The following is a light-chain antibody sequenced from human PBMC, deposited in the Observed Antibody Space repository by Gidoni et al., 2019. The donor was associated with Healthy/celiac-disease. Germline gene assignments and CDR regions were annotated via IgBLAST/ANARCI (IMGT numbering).Light chain of an antibody. CDR2: GAF. CDR1: QSVNSN. J-gene: IGKJ2*01. CDR3: QQYNNWPT. Sequence: EIVMTQSPATLSVSPGERATLSCRASQSVNSNLAWYQQKPGQAPRLLIDGAFTRATGIPARFSGSGSGTEFTLTISSLQSEDFAVYYWQQYNNWPTFGQGTKLEIK. V-gene: IGKV3-15*01.